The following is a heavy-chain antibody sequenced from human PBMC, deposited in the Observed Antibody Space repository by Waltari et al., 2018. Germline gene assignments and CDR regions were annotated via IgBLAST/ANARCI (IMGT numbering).Heavy chain of an antibody. Sequence: QVQLVQSGAEVKKPGSSVKVSCKASGGTFSSYAISWVRQAPGQGLEWMGGIIPIFGTANYAQELRGRVTTTTDESTSTAYMELSSLRSEDAAVYYCAGRGSYGYKDHAFDIWGQGTMVTVSS. V-gene: IGHV1-69*05. CDR1: GGTFSSYA. CDR2: IIPIFGTA. J-gene: IGHJ3*02. CDR3: AGRGSYGYKDHAFDI. D-gene: IGHD2-2*02.